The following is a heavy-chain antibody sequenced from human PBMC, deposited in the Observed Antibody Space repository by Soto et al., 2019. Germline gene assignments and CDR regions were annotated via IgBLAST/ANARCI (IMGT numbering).Heavy chain of an antibody. CDR1: GFTFSSYA. Sequence: GVLRLSFAASGFTFSSYAMSWVRQAPGKGLESVSAISGSGGSTYYADSVKGRFTISRDNSKNTLYLQMNSLRAEDTAVYYCAKGNRYCSGGSCYPNRRPYYYYYGMDVWGQGTTVTVSS. CDR3: AKGNRYCSGGSCYPNRRPYYYYYGMDV. V-gene: IGHV3-23*01. CDR2: ISGSGGST. J-gene: IGHJ6*02. D-gene: IGHD2-15*01.